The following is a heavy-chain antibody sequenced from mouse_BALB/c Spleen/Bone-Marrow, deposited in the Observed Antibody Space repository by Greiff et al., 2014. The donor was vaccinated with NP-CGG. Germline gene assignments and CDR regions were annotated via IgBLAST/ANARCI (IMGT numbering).Heavy chain of an antibody. CDR3: ARSGVPQAMDY. CDR1: GYTFTDYN. CDR2: IYPYNGYT. Sequence: EVQLQQSGPELVKPGASVKISCKASGYTFTDYNMHWVKQSHGKSLEWIGYIYPYNGYTGYNQKFKSKATLTVDNSSSTAYMEFRSLTSEDSAVYSCARSGVPQAMDYWGQGTSVTVSS. V-gene: IGHV1S29*02. J-gene: IGHJ4*01. D-gene: IGHD3-1*01.